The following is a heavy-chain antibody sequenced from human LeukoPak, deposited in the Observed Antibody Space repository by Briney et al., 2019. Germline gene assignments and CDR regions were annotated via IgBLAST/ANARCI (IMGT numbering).Heavy chain of an antibody. D-gene: IGHD6-13*01. V-gene: IGHV4-39*07. CDR2: IYHSGST. CDR1: GGSISSSSYY. Sequence: ETLSLTCTVSGGSISSSSYYWGWIRQPPGKGLEWIGSIYHSGSTYYNPSLKSRVTISVDTSKNQFSLKLSSVTAADTAVYYCARVDSSNWYDSRGYFDYWGQGTLVTVSS. J-gene: IGHJ4*02. CDR3: ARVDSSNWYDSRGYFDY.